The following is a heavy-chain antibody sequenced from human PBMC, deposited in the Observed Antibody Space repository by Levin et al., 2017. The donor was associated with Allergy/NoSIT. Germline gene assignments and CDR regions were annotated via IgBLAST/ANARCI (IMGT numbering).Heavy chain of an antibody. Sequence: GESLKISCQASGYSFTSYWFGWVRQRPGKGLEWMGLIFPSDSDTRVSPAFRGQIIMSVDKSINTAYLQWSSLNVSDSAMYYCARRDADGSNSFDYWGQGTLVTVSA. J-gene: IGHJ4*02. CDR2: IFPSDSDT. CDR3: ARRDADGSNSFDY. D-gene: IGHD4-23*01. V-gene: IGHV5-51*01. CDR1: GYSFTSYW.